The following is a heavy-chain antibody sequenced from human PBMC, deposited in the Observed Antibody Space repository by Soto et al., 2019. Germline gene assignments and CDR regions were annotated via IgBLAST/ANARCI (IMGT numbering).Heavy chain of an antibody. CDR2: ISAGGGNT. J-gene: IGHJ5*02. V-gene: IGHV3-23*01. D-gene: IGHD2-2*01. Sequence: GGSLRLSCAASGFSFSTYAMSWVRQAPGKGLEWVSGISAGGGNTYYADSVRGRFTISRDNSKNTVDLQISSLRAEDTALYYCAKHSEYQLLSWLDPWGLGTLVTVSS. CDR3: AKHSEYQLLSWLDP. CDR1: GFSFSTYA.